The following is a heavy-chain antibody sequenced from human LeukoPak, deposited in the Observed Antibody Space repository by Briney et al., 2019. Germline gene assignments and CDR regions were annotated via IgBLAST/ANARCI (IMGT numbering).Heavy chain of an antibody. V-gene: IGHV3-7*03. D-gene: IGHD5-24*01. CDR3: VKDDGWVQYAN. Sequence: GGSLRLSCAASGFTFSSYWMSGVRQAPGKGLEWVANIKKDGSEKYYVDSVKGRFIISRDNSKNTVYLQMNSLSAEDAAVYYCVKDDGWVQYANWGQGTLVTVSS. J-gene: IGHJ4*02. CDR2: IKKDGSEK. CDR1: GFTFSSYW.